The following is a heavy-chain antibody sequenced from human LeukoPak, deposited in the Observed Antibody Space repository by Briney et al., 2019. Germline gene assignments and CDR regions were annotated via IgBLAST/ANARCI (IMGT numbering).Heavy chain of an antibody. Sequence: ASVKVSCKASGYTFTSYGISWVRQAPGQGLEWMGWISAYNGNTNYAQKLQGRVTMTTDTSTSTDYMELRSLRSDDTAVYYCARVGFIAAAADYWGQGTLVTVSS. CDR2: ISAYNGNT. J-gene: IGHJ4*02. CDR1: GYTFTSYG. D-gene: IGHD6-13*01. V-gene: IGHV1-18*01. CDR3: ARVGFIAAAADY.